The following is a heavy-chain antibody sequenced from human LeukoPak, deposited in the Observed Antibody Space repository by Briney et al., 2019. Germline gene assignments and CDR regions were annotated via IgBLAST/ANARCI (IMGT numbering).Heavy chain of an antibody. Sequence: SETLSLTCTVSGGSISSYYWSWMRQPPGKGLEWIGYISYSGSTYYNPSLKSRPTISVDTSKNYFSLNLSSVTAADTAVYYCARAPFYGTNSRGAFEIWGQGTMVTVSS. J-gene: IGHJ3*02. CDR2: ISYSGST. V-gene: IGHV4-59*01. CDR3: ARAPFYGTNSRGAFEI. CDR1: GGSISSYY. D-gene: IGHD4-23*01.